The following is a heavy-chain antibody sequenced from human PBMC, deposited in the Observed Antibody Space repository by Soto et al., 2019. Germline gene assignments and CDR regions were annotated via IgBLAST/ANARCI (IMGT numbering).Heavy chain of an antibody. D-gene: IGHD3-22*01. J-gene: IGHJ5*01. CDR3: ARENDTNLFDY. V-gene: IGHV4-34*01. Sequence: SETLSLTCAVYGGSFSGYYWTWIRQPPGTGLEWIGEINHSGSTNYNPSLKSRVTISVDTSKNQFSLKLTSVTAADTAVYYCARENDTNLFDYWGQGTLVTVSS. CDR2: INHSGST. CDR1: GGSFSGYY.